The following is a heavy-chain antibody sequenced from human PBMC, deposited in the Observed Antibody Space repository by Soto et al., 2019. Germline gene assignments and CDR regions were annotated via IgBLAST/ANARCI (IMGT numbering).Heavy chain of an antibody. CDR3: ARGGGGVRGVMDV. CDR1: GGSISSGGYY. Sequence: ASETLSLTCTVSGGSISSGGYYWSWIRQHPGKGLEWIGYIYYSGSTYYNPSLRSRVTISVDTSKNQFSLKLSSVTAADTAVYYCARGGGGVRGVMDVWGQGTTVTVSS. V-gene: IGHV4-31*03. D-gene: IGHD3-10*01. J-gene: IGHJ6*02. CDR2: IYYSGST.